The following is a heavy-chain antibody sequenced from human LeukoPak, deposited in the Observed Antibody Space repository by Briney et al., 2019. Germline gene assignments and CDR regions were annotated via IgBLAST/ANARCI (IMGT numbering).Heavy chain of an antibody. CDR1: GFTFSSYS. CDR3: ARESDYSSSWYGSGEFDY. CDR2: ISSSSSYI. Sequence: GGSLRLSCAASGFTFSSYSMNWVRQAPGKGLEWVSSISSSSSYIYYADSVKGRFTISRDSAKNSLYLQMNSLRAEDTAVYYCARESDYSSSWYGSGEFDYWGQGTLVTVSS. V-gene: IGHV3-21*01. D-gene: IGHD6-13*01. J-gene: IGHJ4*02.